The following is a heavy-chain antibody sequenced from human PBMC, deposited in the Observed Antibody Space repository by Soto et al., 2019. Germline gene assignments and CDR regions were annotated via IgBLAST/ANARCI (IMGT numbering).Heavy chain of an antibody. CDR2: IYPGDSDT. CDR3: ARTSAAGNYYYGMDV. D-gene: IGHD6-13*01. Sequence: GESLKNSCKGSGYSFTSYWIGWVRQMPGKGLEWMGIIYPGDSDTRYSPSFQGQVTISADKSISTAYLQWSSLKASDTAMYYCARTSAAGNYYYGMDVWGQVTTVTV. J-gene: IGHJ6*01. CDR1: GYSFTSYW. V-gene: IGHV5-51*01.